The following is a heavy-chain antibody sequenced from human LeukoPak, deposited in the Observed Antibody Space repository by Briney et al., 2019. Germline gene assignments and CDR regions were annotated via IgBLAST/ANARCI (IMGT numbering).Heavy chain of an antibody. D-gene: IGHD2-21*02. J-gene: IGHJ3*02. V-gene: IGHV4-59*01. CDR2: THYSEST. CDR3: ASGYCGGACQLGGVDM. Sequence: SETLSLTCTVSGGSISTYYYSWLRNPPGKGQEHIGYTHYSESTNYNPSLKSRVTISLDTSGNQFSLKLSSVTAADTAVYYCASGYCGGACQLGGVDMWGQGTMVTVSS. CDR1: GGSISTYY.